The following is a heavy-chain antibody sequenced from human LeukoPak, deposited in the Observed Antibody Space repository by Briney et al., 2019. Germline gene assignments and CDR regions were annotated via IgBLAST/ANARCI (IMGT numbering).Heavy chain of an antibody. CDR2: IYYSGGT. V-gene: IGHV4-31*03. CDR3: ASGGMATDY. D-gene: IGHD5-24*01. J-gene: IGHJ4*02. CDR1: GGSISSGGYY. Sequence: SETLSLTCTVSGGSISSGGYYWSWIRQHPGKGLEWIGYIYYSGGTYYNPSLKSRVTISVDTTKNQLSLKLSSVTAADTAVYYCASGGMATDYWGQGTLVTVSS.